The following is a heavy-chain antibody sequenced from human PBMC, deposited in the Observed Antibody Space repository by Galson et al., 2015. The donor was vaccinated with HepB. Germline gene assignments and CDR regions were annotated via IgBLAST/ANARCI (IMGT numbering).Heavy chain of an antibody. Sequence: SLRLSCAASGFTFSSYGMHWVRQAPGKGLEWVAVISYDGSNKYYADSVKGRFIISGDNSKNTLYLQMNSLRAEDTAVYYCAKEIAAAGHYYYYYMDVWGKGTTVTVSS. D-gene: IGHD6-13*01. V-gene: IGHV3-30*18. CDR1: GFTFSSYG. CDR3: AKEIAAAGHYYYYYMDV. J-gene: IGHJ6*03. CDR2: ISYDGSNK.